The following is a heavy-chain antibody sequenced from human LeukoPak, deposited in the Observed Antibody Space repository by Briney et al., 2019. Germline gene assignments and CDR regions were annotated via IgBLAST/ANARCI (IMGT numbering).Heavy chain of an antibody. CDR3: ASSSRGY. CDR1: GFTFSSFG. J-gene: IGHJ4*02. D-gene: IGHD2-2*01. Sequence: GGSLRLSCSGSGFTFSSFGMHWVRQAPGKGLEYVSAISNNGDSTYYADSVKGRFTISRDNSKNTLYLQMSSLRAEDTAVYYCASSSRGYWGQGTLVTVSS. V-gene: IGHV3-64D*09. CDR2: ISNNGDST.